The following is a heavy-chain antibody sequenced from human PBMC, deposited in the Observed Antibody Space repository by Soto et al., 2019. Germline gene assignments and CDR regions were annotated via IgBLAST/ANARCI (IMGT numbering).Heavy chain of an antibody. D-gene: IGHD3-9*01. V-gene: IGHV3-21*01. CDR2: ISSSSSYI. CDR1: GFTFSSYS. Sequence: GGSLRLSCAASGFTFSSYSMNWVRQAPGKGLEWVSSISSSSSYIYYADSVKGRFTISRDNAKNSLYLQMNSLRAEDTAVYYCSRIDILTGRVYMDVWGKGTTVTVSS. J-gene: IGHJ6*03. CDR3: SRIDILTGRVYMDV.